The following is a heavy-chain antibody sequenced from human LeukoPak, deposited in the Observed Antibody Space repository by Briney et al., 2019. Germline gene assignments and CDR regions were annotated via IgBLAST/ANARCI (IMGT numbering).Heavy chain of an antibody. D-gene: IGHD3-9*01. V-gene: IGHV4-34*01. CDR1: GGSFSGYY. J-gene: IGHJ4*02. CDR2: INHSGST. CDR3: AWESPILRYFPR. Sequence: PSETLSLTCAVYGGSFSGYYGSWVPHPPGKGLEGIGEINHSGSTNNNPSLKSRVTISVDTSKNQFSLKLSSVTAADTAAYYCAWESPILRYFPRWGQGNLVTVSS.